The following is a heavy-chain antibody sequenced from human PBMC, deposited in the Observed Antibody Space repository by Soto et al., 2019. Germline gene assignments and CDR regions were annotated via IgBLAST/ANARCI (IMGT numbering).Heavy chain of an antibody. CDR2: ISYDGSNK. CDR1: GFTFSSYA. D-gene: IGHD6-13*01. J-gene: IGHJ3*02. CDR3: ARVEQQLKVVAAFDI. Sequence: GGSLRLSCAASGFTFSSYAMHWVRQAPGKGLEWVAVISYDGSNKYYADSVKGRFTISRDNSKNTLYLQMNSLRAEDTAVYYCARVEQQLKVVAAFDIWGQGTMVT. V-gene: IGHV3-30-3*01.